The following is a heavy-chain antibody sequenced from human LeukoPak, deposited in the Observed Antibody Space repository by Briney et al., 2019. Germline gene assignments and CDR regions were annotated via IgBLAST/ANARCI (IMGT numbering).Heavy chain of an antibody. CDR2: IYSGGST. J-gene: IGHJ1*01. V-gene: IGHV3-66*04. Sequence: PGGSLRLSCAASGFTVSSNYMSWVRQAPGKGLEWVSVIYSGGSTYYADSVKGRFTISRDNSKNTLYLQMNSLRAEDTAVYYCARQMAGTLYFQHWGQGTLVTVSS. D-gene: IGHD6-19*01. CDR3: ARQMAGTLYFQH. CDR1: GFTVSSNY.